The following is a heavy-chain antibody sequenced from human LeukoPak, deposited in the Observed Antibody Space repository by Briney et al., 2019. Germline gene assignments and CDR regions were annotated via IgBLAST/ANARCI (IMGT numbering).Heavy chain of an antibody. D-gene: IGHD3-3*01. CDR2: MSPNSGNT. V-gene: IGHV1-8*03. CDR1: GSTFTDYY. CDR3: ARTPVTIFGVVIGWFDP. Sequence: ASVKVSCKASGSTFTDYYVNWVRQATGQGLEWMGWMSPNSGNTGFAQKFQGRVTITRNTSISTAYMELRSLRSDDTAVYYCARTPVTIFGVVIGWFDPWGQGTLVTVSS. J-gene: IGHJ5*02.